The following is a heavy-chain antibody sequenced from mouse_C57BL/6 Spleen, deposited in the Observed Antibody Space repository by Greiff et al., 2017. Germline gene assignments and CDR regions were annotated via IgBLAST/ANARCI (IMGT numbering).Heavy chain of an antibody. CDR3: ARERTSFDY. V-gene: IGHV5-4*01. J-gene: IGHJ2*01. Sequence: EVKVVESGGGLVKPGGSLKLSCAASGFTFSSYAMSWVRQTPGKRLEWVATISDGGSYTYYPDNVKGRFTISRDNAKNNLYLQMSHLKSEDTAMYYCARERTSFDYWGQGTTLTVSS. CDR1: GFTFSSYA. CDR2: ISDGGSYT.